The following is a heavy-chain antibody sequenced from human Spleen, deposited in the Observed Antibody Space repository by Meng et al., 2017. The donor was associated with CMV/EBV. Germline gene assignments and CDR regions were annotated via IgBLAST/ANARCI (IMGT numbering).Heavy chain of an antibody. CDR1: GGSFSGYY. V-gene: IGHV4-34*01. CDR2: INHSGST. CDR3: ASRGHCSSTSCSRDRFDY. D-gene: IGHD2-2*01. J-gene: IGHJ4*02. Sequence: SETLSLTCAVYGGSFSGYYWSWIRQPPGKGLEWIGEINHSGSTNYNPSLKSRVTISVETSKNQFSLKLSSVTAADTAVYYCASRGHCSSTSCSRDRFDYWGQGTLVTVSS.